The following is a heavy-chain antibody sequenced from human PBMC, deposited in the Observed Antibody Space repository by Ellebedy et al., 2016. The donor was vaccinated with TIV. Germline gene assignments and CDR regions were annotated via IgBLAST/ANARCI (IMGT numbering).Heavy chain of an antibody. Sequence: MPSETLSLTCGISGDSVSSNSVAWNWIRLSPSRGLEWLGRAYYRSMWFYDYAPSVKGRVIFKPDTSKNQFSLQLNSVTPEDTAVYYCARDTRRGGWFDYWGQGTLVIVSS. CDR1: GDSVSSNSVA. V-gene: IGHV6-1*01. D-gene: IGHD6-19*01. CDR3: ARDTRRGGWFDY. CDR2: AYYRSMWFY. J-gene: IGHJ4*02.